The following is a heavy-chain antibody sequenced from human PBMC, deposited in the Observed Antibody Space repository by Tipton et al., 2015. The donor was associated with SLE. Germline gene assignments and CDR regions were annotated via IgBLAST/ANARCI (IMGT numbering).Heavy chain of an antibody. Sequence: TLSLTCAVYGGSFSGYYWSWIRQPPGKGLEWLGNVFYSGTTYYNPSLKSRISISVDTSINQFSLNLSSVTAADTAVYYCARGVLRPFDYWGQGTLVTVSS. CDR2: VFYSGTT. V-gene: IGHV4-34*01. D-gene: IGHD1-1*01. CDR1: GGSFSGYY. J-gene: IGHJ4*02. CDR3: ARGVLRPFDY.